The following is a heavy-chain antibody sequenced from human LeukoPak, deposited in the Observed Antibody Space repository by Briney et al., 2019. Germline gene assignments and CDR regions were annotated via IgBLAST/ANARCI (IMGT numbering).Heavy chain of an antibody. J-gene: IGHJ6*02. CDR1: GFTFSSYA. CDR3: APRGIVGATTG. CDR2: ISGSGGST. D-gene: IGHD1-26*01. Sequence: GGSLRLSCAASGFTFSSYAMSWVRQAPGKGLEWVSAISGSGGSTYYADSVKGRFTISRDNSKNTPYLQMNSLRAEDTAVYYCAPRGIVGATTGWGQGTTVTVSS. V-gene: IGHV3-23*01.